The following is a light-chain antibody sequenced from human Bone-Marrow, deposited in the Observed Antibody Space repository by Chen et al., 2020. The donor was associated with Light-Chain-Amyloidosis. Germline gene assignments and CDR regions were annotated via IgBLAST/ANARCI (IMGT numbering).Light chain of an antibody. V-gene: IGKV1-5*01. CDR3: NQYYTYPWT. J-gene: IGKJ1*01. CDR1: ESISTW. Sequence: DIQLTQSPSTLSASVGDRVTITCRASESISTWLAWYQQKPGKAPKFLIYDASSLESGVPSRFSGRGSETEFTRTISSLQPDEFATYCCNQYYTYPWTFGQGATVEV. CDR2: DAS.